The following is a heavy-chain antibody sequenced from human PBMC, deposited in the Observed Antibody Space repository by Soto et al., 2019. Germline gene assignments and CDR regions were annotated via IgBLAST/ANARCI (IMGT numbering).Heavy chain of an antibody. CDR2: IYYSGST. V-gene: IGHV4-30-4*01. CDR1: GGSSSSGDYY. J-gene: IGHJ4*02. D-gene: IGHD3-22*01. Sequence: PFHTLSLTCTVAGGSSSSGDYYWSWIRQPPGKGLEWIGYIYYSGSTYYNPSLKSRVTISVDTSKNQFSLKLSSVTAADTAVYYCARDRRGYFYLDYWGQGTLVTVSS. CDR3: ARDRRGYFYLDY.